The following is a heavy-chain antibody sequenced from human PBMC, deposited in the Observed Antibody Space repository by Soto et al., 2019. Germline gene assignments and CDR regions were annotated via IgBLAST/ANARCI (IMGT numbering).Heavy chain of an antibody. D-gene: IGHD6-13*01. CDR1: GGSISSYY. Sequence: PSETLSLTCTVSGGSISSYYWSWIRQPAGKGLEWIGRIYTSGSTNYNPSLKSRVTMSVDTSKNQFSLKLSSVTAADTAVYYCARGGSSWYRDGEARYYYGMDVWGQGTTVTVSS. V-gene: IGHV4-4*07. CDR2: IYTSGST. CDR3: ARGGSSWYRDGEARYYYGMDV. J-gene: IGHJ6*02.